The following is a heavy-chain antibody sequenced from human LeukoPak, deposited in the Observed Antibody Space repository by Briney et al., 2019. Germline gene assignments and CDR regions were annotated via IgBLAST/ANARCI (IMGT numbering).Heavy chain of an antibody. J-gene: IGHJ3*02. D-gene: IGHD6-13*01. CDR2: IYAADSNT. V-gene: IGHV5-51*01. Sequence: GQSLKISCQGYGYSFTNFCIGWVRQIPGKGLEWMGIIYAADSNTIYNPSFQGQVTISADKSISTAYLQWSNLKASDTAIYYCARPRLAAAGSAFDIWGQGTMVTVSS. CDR3: ARPRLAAAGSAFDI. CDR1: GYSFTNFC.